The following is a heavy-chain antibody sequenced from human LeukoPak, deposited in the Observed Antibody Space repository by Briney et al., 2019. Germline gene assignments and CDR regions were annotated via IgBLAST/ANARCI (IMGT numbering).Heavy chain of an antibody. V-gene: IGHV1-2*06. CDR2: INPNSGGT. J-gene: IGHJ4*02. Sequence: ASVKVSCKASGYTFTGYYMHWVRQAPGQGLEWMGRINPNSGGTNYAQKFQGRVTMTRDTSISTAYMELSRLRSDDTAVYYCAGFGPLSTWIQLVPFDYWGQGTLVTVSS. CDR3: AGFGPLSTWIQLVPFDY. CDR1: GYTFTGYY. D-gene: IGHD5-18*01.